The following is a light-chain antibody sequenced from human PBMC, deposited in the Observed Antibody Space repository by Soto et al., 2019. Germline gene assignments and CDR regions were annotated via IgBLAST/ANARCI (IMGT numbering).Light chain of an antibody. Sequence: DIQMTQSPSSLSASVVYTLIITCRASQTISVYLNWYQQIAGKAPKLLIYTASNRATGIPARFSGSGSGTDFTLTISSLEPEDFAVYYCQQRSNWRWTFGQGTKVDI. CDR1: QTISVY. J-gene: IGKJ1*01. CDR3: QQRSNWRWT. V-gene: IGKV1-39*01. CDR2: TAS.